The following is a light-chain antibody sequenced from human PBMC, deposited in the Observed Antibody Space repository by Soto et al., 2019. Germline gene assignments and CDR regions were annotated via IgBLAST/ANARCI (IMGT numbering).Light chain of an antibody. Sequence: DIQMTQSPSSLSASVGDRITITCRASQSIRTSLNWYQQKLGKAPKPLIYAASSLQSGVPSRFSGSGSGTNFTLTISSLQPEDFATYYCQQSYSTPQFTFGQGTELEIK. CDR2: AAS. V-gene: IGKV1-39*01. J-gene: IGKJ2*01. CDR1: QSIRTS. CDR3: QQSYSTPQFT.